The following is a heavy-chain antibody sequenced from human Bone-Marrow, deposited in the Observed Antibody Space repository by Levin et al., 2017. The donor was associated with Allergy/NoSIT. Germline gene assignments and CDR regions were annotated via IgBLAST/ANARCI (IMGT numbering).Heavy chain of an antibody. Sequence: EASVKVSCKASGYTFTSYDINWVRQATGQGLEWMGWLNPNTGHTGYAQKFQGRVTMTRNTSIRTAYMELSSLRSEDTAVYFCARGTGIAAADDYWGQGTLVTVSS. D-gene: IGHD6-13*01. V-gene: IGHV1-8*01. CDR1: GYTFTSYD. CDR2: LNPNTGHT. CDR3: ARGTGIAAADDY. J-gene: IGHJ4*02.